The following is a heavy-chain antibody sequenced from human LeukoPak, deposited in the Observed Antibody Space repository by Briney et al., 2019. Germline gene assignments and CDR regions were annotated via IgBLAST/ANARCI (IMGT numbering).Heavy chain of an antibody. J-gene: IGHJ5*02. CDR2: IYYSGST. Sequence: SETLSLTCTVSGGPISSGGYYWSWIRQHPGKGLEWIGYIYYSGSTYYNPSLKSRVTISVDTSKNQFSLKLSSVTAADTAVYYRARVGYYDSSGYYYPNWFDPWGQGTLVTVSS. CDR3: ARVGYYDSSGYYYPNWFDP. D-gene: IGHD3-22*01. V-gene: IGHV4-31*03. CDR1: GGPISSGGYY.